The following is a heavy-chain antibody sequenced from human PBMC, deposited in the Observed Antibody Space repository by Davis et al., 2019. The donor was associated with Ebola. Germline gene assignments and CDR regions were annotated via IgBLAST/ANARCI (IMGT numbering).Heavy chain of an antibody. CDR3: ARQRITMVRGVISNWFDP. V-gene: IGHV5-10-1*01. J-gene: IGHJ5*02. D-gene: IGHD3-10*01. Sequence: GESLKISCKGSGYSFTSYWISWVRQMPGKGLEWMGRIDPSDSYTNYSPSFQGHVTISADKSISTAYLQWSSLKASDTAMYYCARQRITMVRGVISNWFDPWGQGTLVTVSS. CDR2: IDPSDSYT. CDR1: GYSFTSYW.